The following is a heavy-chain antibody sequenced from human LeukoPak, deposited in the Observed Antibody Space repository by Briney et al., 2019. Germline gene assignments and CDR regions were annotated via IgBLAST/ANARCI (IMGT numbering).Heavy chain of an antibody. CDR2: ISSSSSYI. D-gene: IGHD5-18*01. V-gene: IGHV3-21*01. CDR1: GFTFSSYS. J-gene: IGHJ3*02. CDR3: ARARTAVAIDAFDI. Sequence: PGGSLRLSCAASGFTFSSYSMNWVRQAPGKGLEWVSSISSSSSYIYYADSVKGRFTISRDNAKNSLYLQMNSLRAEDTAVYYCARARTAVAIDAFDIWGQGTMVTVSS.